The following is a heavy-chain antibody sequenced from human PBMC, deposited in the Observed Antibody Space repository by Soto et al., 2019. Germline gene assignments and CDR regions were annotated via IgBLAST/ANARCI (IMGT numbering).Heavy chain of an antibody. CDR2: IYYSGST. D-gene: IGHD2-21*02. V-gene: IGHV4-39*01. CDR1: GGSIKTSRYY. J-gene: IGHJ4*02. CDR3: ARRAHGGDSLDF. Sequence: SETLSLTCAVSGGSIKTSRYYWGWIRQSPGKGLEWIGNIYYSGSTYYNPSLKSRVTISIDTSKNQFSLKLTSVTAADTAIYYSARRAHGGDSLDFWGQGILVTVSS.